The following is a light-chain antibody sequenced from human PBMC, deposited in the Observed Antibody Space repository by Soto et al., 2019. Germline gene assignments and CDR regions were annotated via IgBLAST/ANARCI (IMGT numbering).Light chain of an antibody. CDR2: AAS. CDR3: QQFHTYPRT. V-gene: IGKV1-9*01. Sequence: DIQLTQSPSFLSASVGDRVTITCRASQGISSYLAWYQQKPGKAPKLLIFAASTLQSGVPSRFSGSGSGTEFTLTISSLQPEDFATYCWQQFHTYPRTFGQGTKVEIK. J-gene: IGKJ1*01. CDR1: QGISSY.